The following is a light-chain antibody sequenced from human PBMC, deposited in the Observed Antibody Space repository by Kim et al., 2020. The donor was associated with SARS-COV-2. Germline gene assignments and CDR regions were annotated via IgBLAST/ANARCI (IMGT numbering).Light chain of an antibody. Sequence: LSPGERATLSCRASRGVGSYLAWYQQKPGQAPRLLIYAASVRATGIPARFSGSGSGTDFTLTISGLEPEDFAVYYCQQRTNWPITFGQGTRLEIK. V-gene: IGKV3-11*01. J-gene: IGKJ5*01. CDR3: QQRTNWPIT. CDR1: RGVGSY. CDR2: AAS.